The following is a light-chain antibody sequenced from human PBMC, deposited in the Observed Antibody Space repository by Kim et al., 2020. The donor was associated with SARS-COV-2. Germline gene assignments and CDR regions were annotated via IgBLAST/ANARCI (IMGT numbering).Light chain of an antibody. CDR1: QSVLYSSNNKNY. Sequence: DIVMTQSPDSLAVSLGERATINCKSSQSVLYSSNNKNYLAWYQQKPGQPPKLLIYWASTRESGVPDRISGSGSGTDFTLTISSLQAEDVAVYYCQQYYSIPPTFGQGTKLEI. CDR3: QQYYSIPPT. CDR2: WAS. V-gene: IGKV4-1*01. J-gene: IGKJ2*01.